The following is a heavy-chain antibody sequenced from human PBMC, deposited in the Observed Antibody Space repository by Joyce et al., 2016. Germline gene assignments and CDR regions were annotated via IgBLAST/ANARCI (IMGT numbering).Heavy chain of an antibody. D-gene: IGHD5-12*01. CDR2: IYLGGST. V-gene: IGHV4-4*02. J-gene: IGHJ5*01. Sequence: QVQLQELGPGLVKPSGTLSLTCAVSGGSISSAHWWSWVRQPPGKGLEWIGEIYLGGSTTYNPSLKSRVTISVDKSKNQLSLKMNSVTAADTAVYYCARNGAYSQDSWGQGTLVTVSS. CDR3: ARNGAYSQDS. CDR1: GGSISSAHW.